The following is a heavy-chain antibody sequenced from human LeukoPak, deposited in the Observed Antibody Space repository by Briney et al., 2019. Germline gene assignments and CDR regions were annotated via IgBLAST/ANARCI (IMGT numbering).Heavy chain of an antibody. D-gene: IGHD3-22*01. CDR3: ARTAITMIDEDWFDP. V-gene: IGHV1-69*13. J-gene: IGHJ5*02. Sequence: SVKVSCKASGGTFSSYAISWVRQAPGQGLEWMGGIIPIFGTANYAQKFQGRVTITADESTSTAYMELSGLRSEDTAVYYCARTAITMIDEDWFDPWGQGTLVTVSS. CDR2: IIPIFGTA. CDR1: GGTFSSYA.